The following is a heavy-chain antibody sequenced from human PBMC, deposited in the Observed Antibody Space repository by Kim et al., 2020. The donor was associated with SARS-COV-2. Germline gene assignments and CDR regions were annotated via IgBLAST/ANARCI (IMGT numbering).Heavy chain of an antibody. J-gene: IGHJ6*02. Sequence: SETLSLTCTVSGGSISSYYWSWIRQPPGKGLEWIGYIYYSGSTNYNPSLKSRVTISVDTSKNQFSLKLSSVTAADTAVYYCARDWGLYGSGSYDFYYYGMDVWGQGTTVTVSS. D-gene: IGHD3-10*01. CDR1: GGSISSYY. CDR2: IYYSGST. CDR3: ARDWGLYGSGSYDFYYYGMDV. V-gene: IGHV4-59*01.